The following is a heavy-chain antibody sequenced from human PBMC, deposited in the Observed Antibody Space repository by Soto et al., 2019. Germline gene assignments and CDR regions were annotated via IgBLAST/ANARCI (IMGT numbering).Heavy chain of an antibody. CDR3: ARRIAVAGSDWFDP. D-gene: IGHD6-19*01. J-gene: IGHJ5*02. V-gene: IGHV1-18*04. Sequence: ASVKVSCKASGYTFTCYAISWVRQAPGQGLEWMGWISAYNGNTNYAQKLQGRVTMTTDTSTSTAYMELRSLRSDDTAVYYCARRIAVAGSDWFDPWGQGTLVTVSS. CDR2: ISAYNGNT. CDR1: GYTFTCYA.